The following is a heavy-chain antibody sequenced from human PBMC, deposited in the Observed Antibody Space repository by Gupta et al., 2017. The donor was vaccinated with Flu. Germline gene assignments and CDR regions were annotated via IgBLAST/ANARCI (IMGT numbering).Heavy chain of an antibody. CDR3: VRGPPLRSWCGDLATGGFDY. CDR1: GFQFNTYD. Sequence: ELKVVESGGRLVETGRSLRLSCTASGFQFNTYDLNWVRHATGKGLEWISYISVIGNTIYYADSVKGRFTISRDNADNSLFLQMNSLRVDDTAMYYCVRGPPLRSWCGDLATGGFDYWGQGALVTVSS. V-gene: IGHV3-48*03. CDR2: ISVIGNTI. J-gene: IGHJ4*02. D-gene: IGHD4-17*01.